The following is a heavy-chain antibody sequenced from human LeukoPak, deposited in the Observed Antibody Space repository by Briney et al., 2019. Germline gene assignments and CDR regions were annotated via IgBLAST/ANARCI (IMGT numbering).Heavy chain of an antibody. D-gene: IGHD3-22*01. V-gene: IGHV1-18*01. CDR3: ARGPLGITMIVVVVPDI. CDR2: ISAYNGNT. Sequence: GASVKVSCKASGYTFTSYGISWVRQAPGQGLEWMGWISAYNGNTNYAQKLQGRVTMTTDTSTSTAYMELRSLRSDDTAVYYCARGPLGITMIVVVVPDIWGQGTMVTVSS. CDR1: GYTFTSYG. J-gene: IGHJ3*02.